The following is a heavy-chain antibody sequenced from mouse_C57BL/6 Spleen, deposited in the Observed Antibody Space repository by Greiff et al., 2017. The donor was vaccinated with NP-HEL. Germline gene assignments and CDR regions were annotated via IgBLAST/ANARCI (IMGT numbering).Heavy chain of an antibody. Sequence: VQLQQSGPELVKPGASVKIPCKASGYTFTDYNMDWVKQSHGKSLEWIGDINPNNGGTIYNQKFKGKATLTVDKSSSTAYMELRSLTSEDTAVYYCASSLRRGAWFADWGQGTLVTVSA. J-gene: IGHJ3*01. V-gene: IGHV1-18*01. D-gene: IGHD1-2*01. CDR3: ASSLRRGAWFAD. CDR1: GYTFTDYN. CDR2: INPNNGGT.